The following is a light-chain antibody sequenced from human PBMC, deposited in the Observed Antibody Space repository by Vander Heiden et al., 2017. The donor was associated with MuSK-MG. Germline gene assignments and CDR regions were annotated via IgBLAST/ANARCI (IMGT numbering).Light chain of an antibody. CDR1: RSVLSSSNNKNY. Sequence: DIVMTQSPDSLAVSLGERATINCRSSRSVLSSSNNKNYLAWYQQKPGQPPKLLIYWASTRESGVPDRFSGSGSGTDFTLTISSLQAEDVAVYYCQQYDSSPFTFGGGTKVEIK. J-gene: IGKJ4*01. CDR3: QQYDSSPFT. CDR2: WAS. V-gene: IGKV4-1*01.